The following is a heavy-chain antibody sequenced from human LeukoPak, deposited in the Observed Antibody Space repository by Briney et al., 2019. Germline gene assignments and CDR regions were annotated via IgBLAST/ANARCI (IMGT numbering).Heavy chain of an antibody. D-gene: IGHD3-22*01. CDR1: GFTFGDYA. J-gene: IGHJ4*02. CDR3: TTIRPMIVVVPSFDY. Sequence: PGGSLRLSCTASGFTFGDYAMSWVRQAPGKGLEWVGLIRSKAYGGTTEYAASVKGRFTISRDDSKSIAYLQTNSLKTEDTAVYYCTTIRPMIVVVPSFDYWGQGTLVTVSS. CDR2: IRSKAYGGTT. V-gene: IGHV3-49*04.